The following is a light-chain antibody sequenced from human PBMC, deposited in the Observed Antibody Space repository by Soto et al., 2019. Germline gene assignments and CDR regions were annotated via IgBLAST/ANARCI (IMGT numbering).Light chain of an antibody. CDR2: AAS. V-gene: IGKV1-39*01. Sequence: DIQMTQSPSSLSASVGDRVTITCRASQSISSYLNWYQQKPGKAPNLMIYAASSFHSGVPSRFSGSGSGTDFTLTISSLQPEDFATYYCQQSYSTPYTFGQGTKLEIK. CDR1: QSISSY. J-gene: IGKJ2*01. CDR3: QQSYSTPYT.